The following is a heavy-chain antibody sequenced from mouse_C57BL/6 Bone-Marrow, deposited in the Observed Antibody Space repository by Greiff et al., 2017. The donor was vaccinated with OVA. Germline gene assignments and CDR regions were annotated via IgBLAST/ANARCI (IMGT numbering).Heavy chain of an antibody. D-gene: IGHD1-1*01. V-gene: IGHV1-81*01. Sequence: VQLQQSGAELARPGASVKLSCKASGYTFTSYGISWVKQRTGQGLEWIGEIYPRSGNTYYNEKFKGKATPTADKSSSTAYMELRSLTSEDSAVYFCARFYYYGSSYRDWFAYWGQGTLVTVSA. CDR2: IYPRSGNT. J-gene: IGHJ3*01. CDR3: ARFYYYGSSYRDWFAY. CDR1: GYTFTSYG.